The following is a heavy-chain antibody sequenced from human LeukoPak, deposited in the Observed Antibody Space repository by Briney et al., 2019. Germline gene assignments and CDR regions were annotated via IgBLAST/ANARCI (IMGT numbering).Heavy chain of an antibody. CDR2: INPNNGDT. D-gene: IGHD3-3*01. V-gene: IGHV1-2*06. CDR3: ARDRSSGVAHNWFDP. CDR1: GYTFTDYY. J-gene: IGHJ5*02. Sequence: GASVKVSCTASGYTFTDYYMHWVRQAPGQGLEWMERINPNNGDTNYPQRFQGRVTMTRDTSISTAYMELSRLTSDDTAVYYCARDRSSGVAHNWFDPWGQGTLVTVSS.